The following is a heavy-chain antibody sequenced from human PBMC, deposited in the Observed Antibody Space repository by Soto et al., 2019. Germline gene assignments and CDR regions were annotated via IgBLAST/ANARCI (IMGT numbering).Heavy chain of an antibody. Sequence: EVQLLESGGGLVQPGGSLRLSCAASGFTFSSYAMSWVRQAPGKGLEWVSAISGSGGSTYYADSVKGRFTISRDNSKNTPYLQMNSLRAEDTSVYYCAKDWAWAVPGTDPSVAAFDICGQGTMVTVSS. J-gene: IGHJ3*02. CDR3: AKDWAWAVPGTDPSVAAFDI. V-gene: IGHV3-23*01. CDR1: GFTFSSYA. D-gene: IGHD6-19*01. CDR2: ISGSGGST.